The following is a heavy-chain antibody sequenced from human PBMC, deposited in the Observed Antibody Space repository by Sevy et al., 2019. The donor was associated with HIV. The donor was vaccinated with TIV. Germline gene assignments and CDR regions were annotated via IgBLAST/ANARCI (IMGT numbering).Heavy chain of an antibody. Sequence: GGSLRLSCATSGFTFSRYWMSWVRQAPGKGLQWVANIKHDGSEKFYVDSVKGRFTISRDNANDSLYLQMNSLRAEDTAVYFCARKYHDTSGYPRYSMDVWGQGTTVTVSS. D-gene: IGHD3-22*01. CDR1: GFTFSRYW. CDR2: IKHDGSEK. V-gene: IGHV3-7*01. J-gene: IGHJ6*02. CDR3: ARKYHDTSGYPRYSMDV.